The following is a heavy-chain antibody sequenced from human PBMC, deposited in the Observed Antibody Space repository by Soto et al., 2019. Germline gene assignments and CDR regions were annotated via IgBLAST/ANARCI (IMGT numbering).Heavy chain of an antibody. CDR1: SGSLSSGGYY. CDR2: IYYSGST. V-gene: IGHV4-61*08. J-gene: IGHJ5*02. D-gene: IGHD3-3*01. Sequence: SETLSLTCTVSSGSLSSGGYYWNWIRQHPVKGLEWIGYIYYSGSTNYNPSLKSRVTISVDTSKNQFSLKLSSVTAADTAVYYCARGIFSFGKRFDPWGQGTLVTVSS. CDR3: ARGIFSFGKRFDP.